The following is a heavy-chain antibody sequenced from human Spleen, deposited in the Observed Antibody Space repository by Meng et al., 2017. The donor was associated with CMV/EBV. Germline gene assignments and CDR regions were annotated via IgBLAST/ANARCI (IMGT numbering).Heavy chain of an antibody. CDR2: IRSKANSYAT. Sequence: GESLKISCAASGFTFSSYAMHWVRQASGKGLEWVGRIRSKANSYATAYAASVKGRFTISRDDSKNTAYLQMNSLKTEDTAVYYCTRSRYDYGGYDAFDIWGQGTMVTVSS. CDR3: TRSRYDYGGYDAFDI. CDR1: GFTFSSYA. D-gene: IGHD4-23*01. J-gene: IGHJ3*02. V-gene: IGHV3-73*01.